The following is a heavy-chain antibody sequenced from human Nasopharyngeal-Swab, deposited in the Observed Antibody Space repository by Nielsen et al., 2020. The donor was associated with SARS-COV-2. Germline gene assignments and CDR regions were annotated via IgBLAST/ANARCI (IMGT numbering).Heavy chain of an antibody. D-gene: IGHD7-27*01. Sequence: SETLSLTCAVYGGSFSGYYWSWIRQPPGKGLEWIGEINHSGSTNYNPSLQSRVTISVDTSKNQFSLKLSSVTAADTAVYYCARTPLGPYYYMDVWGKGTTVTVSS. CDR1: GGSFSGYY. J-gene: IGHJ6*03. V-gene: IGHV4-34*01. CDR2: INHSGST. CDR3: ARTPLGPYYYMDV.